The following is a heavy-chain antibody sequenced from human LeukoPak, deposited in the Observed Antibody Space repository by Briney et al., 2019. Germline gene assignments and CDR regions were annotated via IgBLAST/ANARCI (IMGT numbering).Heavy chain of an antibody. D-gene: IGHD1-26*01. V-gene: IGHV5-51*01. Sequence: GESLQISCQGSGYTFTVYWIGWVRQMPGKGLEWVGIIHPGDSDTRYSPSFQGQVTISADKSITTAYLQWSSLKASDTAMYYCGRHQHSGSYGAFDIWGQGTMVTVSS. CDR1: GYTFTVYW. CDR2: IHPGDSDT. J-gene: IGHJ3*02. CDR3: GRHQHSGSYGAFDI.